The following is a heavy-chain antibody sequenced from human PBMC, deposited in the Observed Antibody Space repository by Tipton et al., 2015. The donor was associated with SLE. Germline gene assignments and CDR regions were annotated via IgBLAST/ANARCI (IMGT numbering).Heavy chain of an antibody. CDR1: GFTFSSYW. CDR3: AKARAAVKRTLYYYYGMDV. Sequence: SLRLSCAASGFTFSSYWMSWVRQAPGKGLEWVAVIWYDGSNTFYADSVKGRFTISRDNSENTLSLQMDSLRAEDTAVYYCAKARAAVKRTLYYYYGMDVWGQGTTVTVSS. D-gene: IGHD6-13*01. V-gene: IGHV3-30*18. J-gene: IGHJ6*02. CDR2: IWYDGSNT.